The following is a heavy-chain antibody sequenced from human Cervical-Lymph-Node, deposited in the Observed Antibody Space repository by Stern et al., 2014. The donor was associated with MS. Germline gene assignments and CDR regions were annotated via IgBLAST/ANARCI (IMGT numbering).Heavy chain of an antibody. V-gene: IGHV1-69*01. CDR2: SFPVFGTP. CDR1: GGTFSKVP. J-gene: IGHJ5*02. Sequence: VQLVGSGAEATKPGSSVKVSCKASGGTFSKVPSSWVRQAPGQGLEWMGGSFPVFGTPTYAQEFRGRVTITADVSTSTVYMELSSLRSDDTAVYYCALSSETSDRWYSLGYDLWGQGTLVTVSS. D-gene: IGHD6-13*01. CDR3: ALSSETSDRWYSLGYDL.